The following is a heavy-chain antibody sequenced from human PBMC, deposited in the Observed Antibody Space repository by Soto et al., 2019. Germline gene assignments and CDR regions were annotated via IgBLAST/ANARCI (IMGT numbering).Heavy chain of an antibody. V-gene: IGHV4-59*08. D-gene: IGHD4-17*01. CDR3: VRQGIDYLHGLVDV. J-gene: IGHJ6*02. CDR1: SGPDRSHN. Sequence: QVQLQQSCPRLVKPSETLSLTCTVSSGPDRSHNWGWIRQPPGRELEWIGYVYYTGDTAYNPSLRSRDSISADTSTNDISLTLSSVTAADTVVYYCVRQGIDYLHGLVDVWGQGTTVSVSS. CDR2: VYYTGDT.